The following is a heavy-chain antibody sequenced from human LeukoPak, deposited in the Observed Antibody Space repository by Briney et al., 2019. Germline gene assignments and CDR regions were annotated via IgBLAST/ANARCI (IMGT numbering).Heavy chain of an antibody. CDR2: IKQDGSEQ. J-gene: IGHJ4*02. V-gene: IGHV3-7*01. Sequence: GGSLRLSCAASGFPFSGYWMDWVRQAPGKGMEWVANIKQDGSEQYYADSVKGRFTISRDNAKNSLYLQMNSLRAEDTAVYYCSRSLDYLGQGALVTVSS. CDR3: SRSLDY. CDR1: GFPFSGYW.